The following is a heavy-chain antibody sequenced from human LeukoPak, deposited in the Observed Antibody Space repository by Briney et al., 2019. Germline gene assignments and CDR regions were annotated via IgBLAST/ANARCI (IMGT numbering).Heavy chain of an antibody. V-gene: IGHV1-18*01. J-gene: IGHJ4*02. Sequence: VASVKVSCKASGYTFTSYGISWVRQAPGQGLEWMGWISAYNGNTNYAQKLQGRVTMTTDTSTSTAYMELRSLRSDDTAVYYCARGRLYDSSGYYYEAPYFDYWGQGTLVTVSS. D-gene: IGHD3-22*01. CDR2: ISAYNGNT. CDR1: GYTFTSYG. CDR3: ARGRLYDSSGYYYEAPYFDY.